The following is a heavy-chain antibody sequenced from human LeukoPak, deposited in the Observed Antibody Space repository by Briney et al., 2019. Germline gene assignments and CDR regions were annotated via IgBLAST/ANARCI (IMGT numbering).Heavy chain of an antibody. Sequence: ASVKVSCKASGYTFTSYDINWVRQATGQGLEWMGWMNPNSGNTGYAQKFQGRVTMTRNTSISTAYMELSSLRSEDTAVYYCARGCRQQLVLTRYYYYYMDVWGKGTTVTVSS. CDR2: MNPNSGNT. CDR3: ARGCRQQLVLTRYYYYYMDV. D-gene: IGHD6-13*01. V-gene: IGHV1-8*01. J-gene: IGHJ6*03. CDR1: GYTFTSYD.